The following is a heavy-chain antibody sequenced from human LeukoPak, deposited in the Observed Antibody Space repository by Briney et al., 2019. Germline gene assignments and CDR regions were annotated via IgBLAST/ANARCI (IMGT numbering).Heavy chain of an antibody. Sequence: PSYTLSLTCTGSGGSIGTYYWSWLRQPPGKGLEWIGYSYYIGPTTYNPSLKSRVTISVDTSKNKFSLKLSSVTAADTALYYCARLAAEGGYYGHLDFWGEGSLVTVSS. J-gene: IGHJ4*02. D-gene: IGHD3-22*01. CDR2: SYYIGPT. V-gene: IGHV4-59*08. CDR1: GGSIGTYY. CDR3: ARLAAEGGYYGHLDF.